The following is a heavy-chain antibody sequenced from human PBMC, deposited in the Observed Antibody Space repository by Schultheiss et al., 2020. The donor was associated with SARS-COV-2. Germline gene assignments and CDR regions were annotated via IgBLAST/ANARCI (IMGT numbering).Heavy chain of an antibody. V-gene: IGHV3-48*01. CDR3: ARVGGYDYIWGSFFDY. D-gene: IGHD3-16*01. J-gene: IGHJ4*02. CDR2: ISSSGSTI. CDR1: GFTFSNAW. Sequence: GGSLRLSCAASGFTFSNAWMSWVRQAPGKGLEWVSYISSSGSTIYYADSVKGRFTISRDNSKNTLYLQMNSLRAEDTAVYYCARVGGYDYIWGSFFDYWGQGTLVTVSS.